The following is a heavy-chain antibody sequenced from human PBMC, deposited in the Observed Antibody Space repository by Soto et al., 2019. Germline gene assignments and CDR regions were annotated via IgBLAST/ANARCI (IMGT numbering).Heavy chain of an antibody. Sequence: ASVKVSCKASGYTFTSYYMHWVRQAPGQGLEWMGIINPSGGSTSYAQKFQGRVTMTRDTSTSTVYMELSSLRSEDTAVYYCARYRYCSGGSCLTDYYYYYMDVWGKGTTVTVS. J-gene: IGHJ6*03. CDR1: GYTFTSYY. CDR2: INPSGGST. CDR3: ARYRYCSGGSCLTDYYYYYMDV. V-gene: IGHV1-46*03. D-gene: IGHD2-15*01.